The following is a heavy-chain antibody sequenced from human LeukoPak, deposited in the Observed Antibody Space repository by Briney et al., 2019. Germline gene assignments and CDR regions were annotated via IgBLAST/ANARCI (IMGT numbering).Heavy chain of an antibody. D-gene: IGHD1-26*01. V-gene: IGHV1-18*01. J-gene: IGHJ6*03. CDR1: GYTFTSYG. CDR3: ARDLVPLYYYYYMDV. Sequence: ASVKVSCKASGYTFTSYGISWVRQAPGQGLEWVGWISAYNGNTNYAQKLQGRVTMTTDTSTSTAYMELRSLRSDDTAVYYCARDLVPLYYYYYMDVWGKGTTVTVSS. CDR2: ISAYNGNT.